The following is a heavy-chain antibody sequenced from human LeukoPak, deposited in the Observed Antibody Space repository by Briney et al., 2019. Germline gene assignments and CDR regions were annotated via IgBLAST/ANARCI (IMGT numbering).Heavy chain of an antibody. V-gene: IGHV3-15*01. CDR1: GFTFSNAW. CDR2: IKSKTDGGTT. Sequence: KPGGSLRLSCAASGFTFSNAWMSWVRQAPGKGLEWVGRIKSKTDGGTTDYAAPVKGRFTISRDDSKNTLYLQMNSLKTEDTAVYSCTPYEGVVGATTFDYWGQGTLVTVSS. J-gene: IGHJ4*02. D-gene: IGHD1-26*01. CDR3: TPYEGVVGATTFDY.